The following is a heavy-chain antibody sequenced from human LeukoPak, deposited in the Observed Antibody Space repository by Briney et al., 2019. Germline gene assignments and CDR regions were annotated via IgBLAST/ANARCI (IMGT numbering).Heavy chain of an antibody. D-gene: IGHD6-13*01. V-gene: IGHV3-53*04. CDR3: ARGPEGYIGY. CDR1: GFTVSSNH. Sequence: GGSLRLSCAASGFTVSSNHMSWVRQAPGKGLEWVSVIYSGGSTYYAVSVKGRFTISRHNSKNTLYLQMNSLRAEDTAVYYCARGPEGYIGYWGQGTLVTVSS. CDR2: IYSGGST. J-gene: IGHJ4*02.